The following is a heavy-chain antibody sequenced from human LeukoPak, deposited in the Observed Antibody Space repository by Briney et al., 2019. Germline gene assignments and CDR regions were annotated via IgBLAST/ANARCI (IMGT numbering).Heavy chain of an antibody. D-gene: IGHD6-13*01. J-gene: IGHJ4*02. Sequence: SQTLSLTCAISGDSVSSNSAAWNWIRQSPSRGLEWPGRTYYRSKWYNDYAVSVKSRITINPDTSKNQFSLHLNSVTPGDTAVYYCARDEQQLVRPFDYWGQGTLVTVSS. CDR1: GDSVSSNSAA. CDR3: ARDEQQLVRPFDY. V-gene: IGHV6-1*01. CDR2: TYYRSKWYN.